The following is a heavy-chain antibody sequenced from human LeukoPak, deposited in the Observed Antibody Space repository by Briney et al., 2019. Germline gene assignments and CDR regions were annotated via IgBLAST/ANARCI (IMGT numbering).Heavy chain of an antibody. CDR2: IRGSGGNT. D-gene: IGHD3-22*01. J-gene: IGHJ4*02. CDR1: GITLSNNG. CDR3: AKRGVVIRVILVGFHKEAYYFDS. V-gene: IGHV3-23*01. Sequence: GGSLRLSCAVSGITLSNNGMSSVRQAPGKGLELVSAIRGSGGNTTYADSVKGRFTISRDNSKNTLCLQMNSLRAEDTAVYFCAKRGVVIRVILVGFHKEAYYFDSWGQGALVTVSS.